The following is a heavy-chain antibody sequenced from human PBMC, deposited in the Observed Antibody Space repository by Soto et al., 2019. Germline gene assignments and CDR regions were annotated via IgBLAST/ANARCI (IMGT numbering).Heavy chain of an antibody. V-gene: IGHV5-51*01. CDR3: ARHGVSSGYDWSDAFDI. J-gene: IGHJ3*02. D-gene: IGHD5-12*01. CDR1: GYSFTSYW. CDR2: IYPGDSDT. Sequence: GESLKISCKGSGYSFTSYWIGWVRQMPGKGLEWMGIIYPGDSDTRYSPSFQGQVTISADKSFSTAYLQWSSLKASDTAMYYCARHGVSSGYDWSDAFDIWGQGTMVTVSS.